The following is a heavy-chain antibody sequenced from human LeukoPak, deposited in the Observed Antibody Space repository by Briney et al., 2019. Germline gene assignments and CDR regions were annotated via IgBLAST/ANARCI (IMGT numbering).Heavy chain of an antibody. D-gene: IGHD3-22*01. Sequence: PGGSLRLSCAASGFTFSSYGMHWVRQAPGKGLEWVAVISYDGSNKYYADSVKGRFTISRDNSKNTLYLQMNSLKTEDTAVYYCTRVPVRTVTWIVVLRGHDVFDMWGQGTTVTVSS. CDR1: GFTFSSYG. CDR3: TRVPVRTVTWIVVLRGHDVFDM. V-gene: IGHV3-30*03. J-gene: IGHJ3*02. CDR2: ISYDGSNK.